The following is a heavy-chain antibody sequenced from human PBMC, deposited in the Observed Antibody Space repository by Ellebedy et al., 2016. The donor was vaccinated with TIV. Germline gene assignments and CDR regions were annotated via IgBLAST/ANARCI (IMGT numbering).Heavy chain of an antibody. V-gene: IGHV3-30-3*01. Sequence: GESLKISCAASGFTFSSYAMHWVRQAPGKGLEWVAVISYDGSNKYYADSVKGRFTISRDNSKNTLYLQMNSLRAEDTAVYYCATGYCSGGSYRVFCGGMDVWGQGTTVTVSS. J-gene: IGHJ6*02. CDR3: ATGYCSGGSYRVFCGGMDV. CDR1: GFTFSSYA. CDR2: ISYDGSNK. D-gene: IGHD2-15*01.